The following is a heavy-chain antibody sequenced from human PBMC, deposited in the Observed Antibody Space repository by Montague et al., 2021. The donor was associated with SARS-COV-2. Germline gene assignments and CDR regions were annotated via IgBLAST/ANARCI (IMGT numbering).Heavy chain of an antibody. V-gene: IGHV4-34*01. CDR1: GGSFSDYY. D-gene: IGHD3-22*01. Sequence: SESLSLTCAVYGGSFSDYYWSWIRQPPGKGLEWIGEINHTGATNHNPSLKSRVTLSMDTSKNQFSLNLKSVTAADTAAYYCARGLIRINMAVVIFIGGQYWFDSWGQGTLVTVTS. CDR2: INHTGAT. CDR3: ARGLIRINMAVVIFIGGQYWFDS. J-gene: IGHJ5*01.